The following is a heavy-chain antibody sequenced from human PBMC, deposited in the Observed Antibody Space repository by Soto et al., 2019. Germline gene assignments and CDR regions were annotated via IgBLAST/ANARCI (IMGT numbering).Heavy chain of an antibody. CDR3: ARGGGVGVAGSAAFDM. CDR1: GYPVTAYY. D-gene: IGHD3-3*01. CDR2: INPATGAA. J-gene: IGHJ3*02. Sequence: QLHLVQSGAVVKKPGASVTVSCSASGYPVTAYYMHWVRQAPGRGLEWMGGINPATGAAKYTQTFQGRVTITRDKSTSTVFMELSCLTSEDTAVFYWARGGGVGVAGSAAFDMWGQGTVVTVSS. V-gene: IGHV1-2*02.